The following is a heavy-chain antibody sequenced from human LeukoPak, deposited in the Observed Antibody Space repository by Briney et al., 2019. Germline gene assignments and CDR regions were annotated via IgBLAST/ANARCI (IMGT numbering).Heavy chain of an antibody. CDR2: IYYSGST. Sequence: SETLSLTCTVSGGSISSYYWSWIRQPPGKGLEWIGYIYYSGSTNYNPSLKSRVTISVDTSKNQFSLKLSSVTAADTAVYYCVRVLTGSWGQGTLVTVSS. CDR1: GGSISSYY. J-gene: IGHJ4*02. V-gene: IGHV4-59*01. CDR3: VRVLTGS. D-gene: IGHD3-9*01.